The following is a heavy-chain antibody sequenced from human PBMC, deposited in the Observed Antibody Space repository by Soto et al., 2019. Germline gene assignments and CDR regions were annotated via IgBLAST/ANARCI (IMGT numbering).Heavy chain of an antibody. D-gene: IGHD4-17*01. V-gene: IGHV1-18*01. CDR1: GYTFTSYG. CDR3: ARDERTTVTMVYFQH. Sequence: QVPLVQSGAEVKKPGASVKVCCKASGYTFTSYGISWVRQAPGHGLEWMGWISAYNGNTNYAQKLQGRVTMTTDTSTRTAYMELRSLRSDDTAVYYCARDERTTVTMVYFQHWGQGTLVTVSS. J-gene: IGHJ1*01. CDR2: ISAYNGNT.